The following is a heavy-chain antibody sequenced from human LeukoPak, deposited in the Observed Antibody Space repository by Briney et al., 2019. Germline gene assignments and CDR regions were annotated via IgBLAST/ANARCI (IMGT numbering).Heavy chain of an antibody. CDR1: GGSISSGGYS. J-gene: IGHJ4*02. CDR3: ARGSGKASDY. Sequence: SQTLSLTCAVSGGSISSGGYSWSWIRQPPGKGLEWIGYIYHSGSTYYNPSLKSRVTISVDTSKNQFSLKLSSVTAADTAVYYCARGSGKASDYWGQGTLVTVSS. D-gene: IGHD1-1*01. V-gene: IGHV4-30-2*01. CDR2: IYHSGST.